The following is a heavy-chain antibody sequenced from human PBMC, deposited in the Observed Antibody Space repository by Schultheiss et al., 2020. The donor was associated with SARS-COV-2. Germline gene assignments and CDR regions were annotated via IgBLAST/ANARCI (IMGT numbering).Heavy chain of an antibody. D-gene: IGHD1-26*01. CDR3: ATPKSGSYYGGFDY. V-gene: IGHV3-11*04. J-gene: IGHJ4*02. CDR2: ISSSGSTI. Sequence: GGSLRLSCAASGFTFSDYYMSWIRQAPGKGLEWVSYISSSGSTIYYADSVKGRFTISRDNSKNTLYLQMNSLRAEDTAVYYCATPKSGSYYGGFDYWGQGTLVTVSS. CDR1: GFTFSDYY.